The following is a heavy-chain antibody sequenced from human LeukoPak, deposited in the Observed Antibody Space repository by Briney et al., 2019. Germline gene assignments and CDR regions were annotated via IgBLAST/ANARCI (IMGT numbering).Heavy chain of an antibody. Sequence: GGSLRLSCAASGFTFSSYAMSWVRQAPGKGLEWVSAISGSGGSTYYADSVKGRFTISRDNSKNTLYLQMNSLRAEDTAVYYCANRRRIAAAGTRGYYYYMDVWGKGTTVTVSS. J-gene: IGHJ6*03. CDR3: ANRRRIAAAGTRGYYYYMDV. D-gene: IGHD6-13*01. CDR2: ISGSGGST. CDR1: GFTFSSYA. V-gene: IGHV3-23*01.